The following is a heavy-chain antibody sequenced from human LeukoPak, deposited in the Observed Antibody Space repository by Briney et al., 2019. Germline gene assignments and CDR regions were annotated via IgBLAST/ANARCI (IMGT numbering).Heavy chain of an antibody. V-gene: IGHV1-2*02. CDR1: GYTFTGYY. CDR3: AGSMRSSPGLYYYYYMDV. J-gene: IGHJ6*03. D-gene: IGHD6-6*01. CDR2: INANSGGT. Sequence: ASVKVSCTASGYTFTGYYMHWVRQAPGQGVEWMGWINANSGGTKYAQKFQGRVTMTRDTSISTAYMELSRLRSDDTAVYYCAGSMRSSPGLYYYYYMDVWGKGTTVTVSS.